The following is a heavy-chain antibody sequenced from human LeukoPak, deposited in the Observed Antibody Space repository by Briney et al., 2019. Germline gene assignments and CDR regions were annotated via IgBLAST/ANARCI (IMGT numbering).Heavy chain of an antibody. V-gene: IGHV1-24*01. D-gene: IGHD6-19*01. Sequence: ASVKVSCKVSGYTLTELSMHWVRQAPGKGLEWMGGFDPEDGETIYAQKFQGRVTMTEDTSTDIAYMELSSLRSEDTAVYYCATISSSGWYFDYWGQGTLVTVSS. J-gene: IGHJ4*02. CDR3: ATISSSGWYFDY. CDR2: FDPEDGET. CDR1: GYTLTELS.